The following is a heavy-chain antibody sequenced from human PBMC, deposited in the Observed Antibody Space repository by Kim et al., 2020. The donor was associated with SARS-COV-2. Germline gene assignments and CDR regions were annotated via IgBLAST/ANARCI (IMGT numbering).Heavy chain of an antibody. D-gene: IGHD5-18*01. V-gene: IGHV3-11*03. Sequence: GGSLRLSCAASGFAFSDYYMSWIRQAPGKGLEWMSYISDTGNTDYADSVKGRFTISRDNARASVYLQMNSLRAEDTAVYYCARPRGFMYGYGIQYWGQGVLVTVSS. J-gene: IGHJ4*02. CDR2: ISDTGNT. CDR3: ARPRGFMYGYGIQY. CDR1: GFAFSDYY.